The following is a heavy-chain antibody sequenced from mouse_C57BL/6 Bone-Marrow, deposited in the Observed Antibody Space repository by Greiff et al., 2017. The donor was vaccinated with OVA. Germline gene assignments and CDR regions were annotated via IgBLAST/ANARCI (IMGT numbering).Heavy chain of an antibody. Sequence: VKLVESGAELVKPGASVKMSCKASGYTFTTYPIEWMKQNHGKSLEWIGNFHPYNDDTKYNEKFKGKATLTVEKSSSTVYLELSRLTSDDSAVYYCARKEDYYGSSSFAYWGQGTLVTVSA. CDR2: FHPYNDDT. CDR3: ARKEDYYGSSSFAY. D-gene: IGHD1-1*01. J-gene: IGHJ3*01. V-gene: IGHV1-47*01. CDR1: GYTFTTYP.